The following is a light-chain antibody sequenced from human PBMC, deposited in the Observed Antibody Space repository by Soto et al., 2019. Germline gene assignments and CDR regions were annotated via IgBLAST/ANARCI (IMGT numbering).Light chain of an antibody. CDR2: AAS. Sequence: DIQMTQSPSSLSASVGDRVTITCRASQSISSYLNWYQQKPGKAPKLLIYAASSLQSGVPSRFSGSGSGTDFTLTISSLQPDDFATYYCQLSYSTLCTLGPGTKVDIK. CDR3: QLSYSTLCT. V-gene: IGKV1-39*01. CDR1: QSISSY. J-gene: IGKJ3*01.